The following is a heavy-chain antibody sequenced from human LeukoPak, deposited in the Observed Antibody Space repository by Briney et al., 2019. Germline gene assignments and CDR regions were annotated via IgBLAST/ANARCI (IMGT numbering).Heavy chain of an antibody. V-gene: IGHV3-74*01. CDR1: GFTFSSYW. CDR3: SRGDYYDSSGYYHYYYYMDV. CDR2: INTDESST. D-gene: IGHD3-22*01. Sequence: PGGSLRLSCAASGFTFSSYWMHWVRQAPGKGLVWVSRINTDESSTNYADSVKGRFTISRDNAKNTLYLQMNTLRAEDTAVYYCSRGDYYDSSGYYHYYYYMDVWGKGTTVTISS. J-gene: IGHJ6*03.